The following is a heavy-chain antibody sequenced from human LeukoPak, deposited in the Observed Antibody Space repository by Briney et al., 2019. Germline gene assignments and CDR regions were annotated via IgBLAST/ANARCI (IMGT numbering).Heavy chain of an antibody. CDR1: GGSISSSSYY. V-gene: IGHV4-39*01. CDR2: IYYSGST. CDR3: PISLWAGYYSSTSCFYFDY. D-gene: IGHD2-2*01. J-gene: IGHJ4*02. Sequence: PSETLSLTCTVSGGSISSSSYYWGWIRQPPGKGLEWIGSIYYSGSTYYNPSLKSRVTISVDTSKNQFSLKLSSVAAADTAVYYCPISLWAGYYSSTSCFYFDYWGQGTLVTVSS.